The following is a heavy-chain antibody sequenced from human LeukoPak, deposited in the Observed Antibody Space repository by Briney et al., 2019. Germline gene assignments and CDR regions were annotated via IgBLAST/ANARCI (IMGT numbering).Heavy chain of an antibody. CDR2: IYYSGST. V-gene: IGHV4-31*03. CDR1: GGSISSGGYY. D-gene: IGHD3-22*01. CDR3: ARAHYDSSGYYFGLDY. J-gene: IGHJ4*02. Sequence: SETLSLTCTVSGGSISSGGYYWSWIRQHPGKGLEWIGYIYYSGSTYYNPSLKSRVTISVDTSKNQFSLKLSSVTAADTAVYYCARAHYDSSGYYFGLDYWGQGTLVTVSS.